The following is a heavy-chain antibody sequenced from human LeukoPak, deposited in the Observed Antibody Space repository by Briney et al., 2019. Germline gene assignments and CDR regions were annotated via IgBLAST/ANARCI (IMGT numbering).Heavy chain of an antibody. V-gene: IGHV4-34*01. D-gene: IGHD3-9*01. J-gene: IGHJ5*02. CDR3: ARRGVLRYFDWLAVRNNWFDP. CDR1: GGSISSYY. CDR2: INHSGST. Sequence: PSETLSLTCTVSGGSISSYYWSWIRQPPGKGLEWIGEINHSGSTNYNPSLKSRVTISVDTSKNQFSLKLSSVTAADTAVYYCARRGVLRYFDWLAVRNNWFDPWGQGTLVTVSS.